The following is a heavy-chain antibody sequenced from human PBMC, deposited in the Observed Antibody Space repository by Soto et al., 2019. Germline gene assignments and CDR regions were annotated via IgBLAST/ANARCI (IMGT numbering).Heavy chain of an antibody. J-gene: IGHJ4*02. CDR3: ARSIVVVTALDY. Sequence: QVQLVQSGAEEKKPGASVKVSCKASGYTFTSYAMHWVRQAPGQRLEWMGWINAGNGNTKYSQKFQGRVTITRDTSASTAYMELRSLRSEATAVCYCARSIVVVTALDYWGQGTLVTVSS. CDR1: GYTFTSYA. D-gene: IGHD2-21*02. V-gene: IGHV1-3*05. CDR2: INAGNGNT.